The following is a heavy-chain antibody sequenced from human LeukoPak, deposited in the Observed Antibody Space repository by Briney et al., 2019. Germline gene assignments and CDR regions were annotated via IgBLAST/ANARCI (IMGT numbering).Heavy chain of an antibody. CDR3: ARAVLSSSWLDNWFDP. D-gene: IGHD6-13*01. CDR2: INPNSGGT. Sequence: ASVTVSCKASGYTFTGYYMHWVRQAPGQGLEWMGWINPNSGGTKYAQKFQGRVTMTRDTSISTAYMELSRLRSDDTAVYYCARAVLSSSWLDNWFDPWGEGTLVTVSS. CDR1: GYTFTGYY. J-gene: IGHJ5*02. V-gene: IGHV1-2*02.